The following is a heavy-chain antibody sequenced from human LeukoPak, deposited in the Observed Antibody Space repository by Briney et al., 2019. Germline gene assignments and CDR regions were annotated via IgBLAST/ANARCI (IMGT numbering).Heavy chain of an antibody. D-gene: IGHD2-15*01. CDR3: AGSYSYYLDY. V-gene: IGHV3-7*01. CDR2: IKQDGSEK. CDR1: GFTFSSRDW. J-gene: IGHJ4*02. Sequence: GGSLRLPCVASGFTFSSRDWMTWVRQAPGKGLEWVANIKQDGSEKNYVDSVKGRFTISRDNAKNSVDLQMNNLSAEDTAVYYCAGSYSYYLDYWGQGTLVTVSS.